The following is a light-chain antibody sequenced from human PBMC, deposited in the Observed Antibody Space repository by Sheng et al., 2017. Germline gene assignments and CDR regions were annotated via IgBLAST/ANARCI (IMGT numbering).Light chain of an antibody. CDR3: QQYGSSPPGT. CDR1: QGISSW. J-gene: IGKJ2*01. Sequence: TQSPSSVSASVGDRVTITCRASQGISSWLAWYQQKPGQAPRLLIYGASSRATGIPDRFSGSGSGTDFTLTISRLEPEDFAVYYCQQYGSSPPGTFGQGTKLEIK. CDR2: GAS. V-gene: IGKV3-20*01.